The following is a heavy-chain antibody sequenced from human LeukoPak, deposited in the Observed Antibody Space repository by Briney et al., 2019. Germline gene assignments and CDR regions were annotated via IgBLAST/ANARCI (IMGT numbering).Heavy chain of an antibody. CDR2: VYHSGST. CDR1: GYSISSGYY. Sequence: PSETLSLTCTVSGYSISSGYYWGWIRQPPGKGLEWIGSVYHSGSTYYNPSLKSRVTISVDTSKNQFSLKLSSVTAADTAVYYCARGLRVIRFDPWGQGTLVTVTS. CDR3: ARGLRVIRFDP. V-gene: IGHV4-38-2*02. D-gene: IGHD2-21*01. J-gene: IGHJ5*02.